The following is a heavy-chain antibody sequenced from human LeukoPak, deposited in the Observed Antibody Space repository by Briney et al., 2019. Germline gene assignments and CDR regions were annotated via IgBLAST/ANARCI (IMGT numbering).Heavy chain of an antibody. Sequence: GGSLRLSCAASGFTFSSYAMSWVRQAPGKGLEWASAISGSGGSTYYADSVKGRFTISRDNSKNTLYLQMNSLRAEDTAVYYCAKDPGFLDAVDYWGQGTLVTVSS. V-gene: IGHV3-23*01. CDR1: GFTFSSYA. D-gene: IGHD3/OR15-3a*01. CDR2: ISGSGGST. J-gene: IGHJ4*02. CDR3: AKDPGFLDAVDY.